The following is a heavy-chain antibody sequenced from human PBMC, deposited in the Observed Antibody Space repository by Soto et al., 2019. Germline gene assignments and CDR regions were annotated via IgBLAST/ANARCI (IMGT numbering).Heavy chain of an antibody. CDR2: IYYSGST. J-gene: IGHJ4*02. Sequence: LTCTVSGGSISSGDYYWSWIRQPPGKGLEWIGYIYYSGSTYYNPSLKSRVTISVDTSKNQFSLKLSSVTAADTAGYYCARQSGYSYGYLGYWGQGTLVTVSS. CDR3: ARQSGYSYGYLGY. CDR1: GGSISSGDYY. D-gene: IGHD5-18*01. V-gene: IGHV4-30-4*01.